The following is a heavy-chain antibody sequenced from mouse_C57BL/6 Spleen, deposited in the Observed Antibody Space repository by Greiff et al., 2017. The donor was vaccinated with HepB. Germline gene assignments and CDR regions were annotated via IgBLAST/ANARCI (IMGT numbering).Heavy chain of an antibody. CDR1: GYTFTDYY. CDR2: IYPGSGNT. CDR3: ARSRSNYEGFAY. Sequence: QVQLQQSGAELVRPGASVKLSCKASGYTFTDYYINWVKQRPGQGLEWIARIYPGSGNTYYNEKFKGKATLTAEKSSSTAYMQLSSLTSEDSAVYFCARSRSNYEGFAYWGQGTLVTVSA. D-gene: IGHD2-5*01. J-gene: IGHJ3*01. V-gene: IGHV1-76*01.